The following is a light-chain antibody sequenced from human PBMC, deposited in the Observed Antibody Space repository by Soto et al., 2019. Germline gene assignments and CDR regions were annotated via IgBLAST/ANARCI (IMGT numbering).Light chain of an antibody. J-gene: IGKJ1*01. CDR2: DAS. CDR3: PQYNIYSQP. Sequence: IELTLTPSSLSASVGDRLAIARRASQSVDGFLNWYQQKPGKAPKLLIYDASSLESGVPSRFSGSASGTEFTLTISSLQPDDFATYCCPQYNIYSQPSGQLAKADI. CDR1: QSVDGF. V-gene: IGKV1-5*01.